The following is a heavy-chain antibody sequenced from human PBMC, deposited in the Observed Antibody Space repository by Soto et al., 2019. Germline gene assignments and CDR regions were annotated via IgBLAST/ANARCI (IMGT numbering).Heavy chain of an antibody. CDR3: ARHSFYSSSSKAFDI. CDR1: GGSISSSSYY. J-gene: IGHJ3*02. CDR2: IYYSGST. Sequence: PSETLSLTCTVSGGSISSSSYYWGWIRQPPGKGLEWIGSIYYSGSTYYNPSLKSRVTISVDTSKNQFSLKLSSVTAAETALYYCARHSFYSSSSKAFDIWGQGTMVTVSS. V-gene: IGHV4-39*01. D-gene: IGHD6-6*01.